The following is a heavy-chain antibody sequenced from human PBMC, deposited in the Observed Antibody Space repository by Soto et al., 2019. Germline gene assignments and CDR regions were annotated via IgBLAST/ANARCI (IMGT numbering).Heavy chain of an antibody. CDR2: IFYTGAT. CDR3: AREGRHSGGMRESWFDP. V-gene: IGHV4-31*11. CDR1: GDSISSRSHY. Sequence: LSLTCAVSGDSISSRSHYWNWIRRVPGKGLEFIGYIFYTGATYYNPSLRGRISMSVDTSKNQFSLTLRSVTAADTAIYYCAREGRHSGGMRESWFDPWGQGTQVTVSS. J-gene: IGHJ5*02. D-gene: IGHD3-10*01.